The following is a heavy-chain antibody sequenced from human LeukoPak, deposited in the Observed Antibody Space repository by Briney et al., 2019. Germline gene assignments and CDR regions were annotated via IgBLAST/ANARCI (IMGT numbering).Heavy chain of an antibody. CDR3: ASSIPNGTTWYGRPDY. D-gene: IGHD6-13*01. CDR1: GFPFSSYS. V-gene: IGHV3-7*03. Sequence: PGRTLRLSCAASGFPFSSYSMTWVRQAPGKGLEWVANIKPDGTTKFYVDSVKVRFTISRDNPLNSLYLQMNSLPAEAPPIYSGASSIPNGTTWYGRPDYWGQGTLVTVSS. CDR2: IKPDGTTK. J-gene: IGHJ4*02.